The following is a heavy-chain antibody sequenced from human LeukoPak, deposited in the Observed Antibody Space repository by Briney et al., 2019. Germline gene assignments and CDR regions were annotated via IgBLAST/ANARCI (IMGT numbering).Heavy chain of an antibody. CDR2: GDYSGGT. V-gene: IGHV4-39*07. CDR3: ASTLQWLAFDY. J-gene: IGHJ4*02. Sequence: SETLSLTCTVSGDSFTSVTDYWAWIRQPPGKGLEWIASGDYSGGTYYNPSLESRVAISVDTSKNQISLKLSSVTAADTAVYYCASTLQWLAFDYWGQGTLVTVSS. D-gene: IGHD6-19*01. CDR1: GDSFTSVTDY.